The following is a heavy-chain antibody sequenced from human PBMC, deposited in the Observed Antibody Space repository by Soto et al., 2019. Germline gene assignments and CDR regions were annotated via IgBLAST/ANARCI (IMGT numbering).Heavy chain of an antibody. Sequence: ASVKVSCKASGYTFSNYGITWVRQAPGQGLEWMGWISAYSGNTNYAQKLQGRVTMTTDTSTSTAYMELRSLRSDDTAVYYCARGPSITIFGVVIIPYDMDVWG. J-gene: IGHJ6*02. V-gene: IGHV1-18*01. CDR3: ARGPSITIFGVVIIPYDMDV. D-gene: IGHD3-3*01. CDR1: GYTFSNYG. CDR2: ISAYSGNT.